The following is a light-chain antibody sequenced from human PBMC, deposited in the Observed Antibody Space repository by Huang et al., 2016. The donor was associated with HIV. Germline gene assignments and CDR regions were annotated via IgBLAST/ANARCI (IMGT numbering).Light chain of an antibody. Sequence: DIEMTQSPDSLTVSLGARAIINCKSSQAVLKNSNKKNYLAWYQLRPGQPPKVLIYWAASRESGVPDRFSGSGSGTDFNLTISSLQPEDLAVYYCQQYYSPPYTFGQGTRLEI. CDR3: QQYYSPPYT. V-gene: IGKV4-1*01. CDR2: WAA. CDR1: QAVLKNSNKKNY. J-gene: IGKJ2*01.